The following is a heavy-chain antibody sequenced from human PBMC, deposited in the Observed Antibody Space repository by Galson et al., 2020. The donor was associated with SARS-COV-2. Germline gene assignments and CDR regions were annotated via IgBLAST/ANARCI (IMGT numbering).Heavy chain of an antibody. CDR2: IYPGDSDP. CDR1: GYSPTSYW. Sequence: GETLKTSCKGSGYSPTSYWNGWVRQMPRKSQEWMGIIYPGDSDPRSSPPSQGQATISADKSISTAYLQWSSLKAADTAMYYCARHRYVACPDLYNWFDPWGQGTLVTVSS. J-gene: IGHJ5*02. CDR3: ARHRYVACPDLYNWFDP. V-gene: IGHV5-51*01. D-gene: IGHD5-12*01.